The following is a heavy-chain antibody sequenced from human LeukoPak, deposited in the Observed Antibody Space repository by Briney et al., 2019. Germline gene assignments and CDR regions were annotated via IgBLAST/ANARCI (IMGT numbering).Heavy chain of an antibody. Sequence: PSETLSLTCTVSGGSISSYYWSWIRQPPGKGLEWIGYIYYSGSTNYNPSLKSRVTISVDTSKNQFSLKLSSVTPADTAVYYCARGYCSSSSCYRWFDPWGQGTLVTVSS. CDR2: IYYSGST. V-gene: IGHV4-59*01. J-gene: IGHJ5*02. CDR3: ARGYCSSSSCYRWFDP. D-gene: IGHD2-2*02. CDR1: GGSISSYY.